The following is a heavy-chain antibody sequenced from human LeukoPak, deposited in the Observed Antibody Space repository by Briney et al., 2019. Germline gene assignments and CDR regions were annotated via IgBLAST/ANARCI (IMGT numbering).Heavy chain of an antibody. CDR3: ARGWSSIAARQGYFDL. CDR1: GGTFSSYA. Sequence: SVKVSCKASGGTFSSYAISWVRQAPGQGLEWMGGIIPIFGTANYAQKFQGRVTITADESTSTAYMELSSLRSEDTAVYYCARGWSSIAARQGYFDLWAVAPWSLSPQ. J-gene: IGHJ2*01. V-gene: IGHV1-69*13. D-gene: IGHD6-6*01. CDR2: IIPIFGTA.